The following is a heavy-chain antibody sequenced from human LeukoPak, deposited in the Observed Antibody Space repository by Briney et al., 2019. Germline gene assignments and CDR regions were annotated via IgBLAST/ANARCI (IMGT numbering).Heavy chain of an antibody. V-gene: IGHV4-31*03. CDR3: ARVSVRDGYNYDIDY. J-gene: IGHJ4*02. CDR1: GGSISSGGYY. D-gene: IGHD5-24*01. CDR2: IYYSGST. Sequence: SQTLSLTCTVSGGSISSGGYYWSWIRQHPGKGLEWIGYIYYSGSTYYNPSLKSRVTISVDTSKNQFSLKLSSVTAADTAVYYCARVSVRDGYNYDIDYRGQGTLVTVSS.